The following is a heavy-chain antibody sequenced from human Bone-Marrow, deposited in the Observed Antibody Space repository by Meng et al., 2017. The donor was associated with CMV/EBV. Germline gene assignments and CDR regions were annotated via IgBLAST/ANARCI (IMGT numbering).Heavy chain of an antibody. Sequence: SGPTLVKPTQTLTLTCTFSGFSLSTSGVGVGWIRQPPGKALEWLALIYWNDDKRYSPSLKSRLPITKDTSKNQVVLTMTNMDPVDTATYYRAHSKATYYDFWSGYYVGMDVWVQGTTVPVSS. CDR3: AHSKATYYDFWSGYYVGMDV. J-gene: IGHJ6*02. V-gene: IGHV2-5*01. CDR2: IYWNDDK. CDR1: GFSLSTSGVG. D-gene: IGHD3-3*01.